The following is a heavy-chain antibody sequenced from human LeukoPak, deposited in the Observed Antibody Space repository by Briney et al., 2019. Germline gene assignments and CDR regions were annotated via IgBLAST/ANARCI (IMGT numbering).Heavy chain of an antibody. V-gene: IGHV4-59*01. Sequence: SETLSLTCTVSGGSISSYYWSWIRQPPGKGLEWIGYIYYSGSTNYNPSLKSRVTISVDTSKNQFSLKLSSVIAADTAVYYCARVRPGGSQYFDYWGQGTLVTVSS. CDR3: ARVRPGGSQYFDY. CDR1: GGSISSYY. J-gene: IGHJ4*02. CDR2: IYYSGST. D-gene: IGHD1-26*01.